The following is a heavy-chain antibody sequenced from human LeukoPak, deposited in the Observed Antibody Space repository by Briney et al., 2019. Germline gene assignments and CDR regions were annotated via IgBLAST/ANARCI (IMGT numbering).Heavy chain of an antibody. J-gene: IGHJ6*02. Sequence: GGSLRLSCAASGFTFSSYGMHWVRQAPGKGLEWVAVIWYDGSNKYYADSVKGRFTISRDNSKNTLYLQMNSLRAEDTAVYYCARDHPLDEHSSSLNGMDVWGQGTTVTVSS. CDR1: GFTFSSYG. CDR3: ARDHPLDEHSSSLNGMDV. D-gene: IGHD6-6*01. CDR2: IWYDGSNK. V-gene: IGHV3-33*01.